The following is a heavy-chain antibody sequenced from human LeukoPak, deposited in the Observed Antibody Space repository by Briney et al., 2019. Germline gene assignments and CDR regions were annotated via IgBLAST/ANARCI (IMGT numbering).Heavy chain of an antibody. J-gene: IGHJ4*02. D-gene: IGHD6-19*01. V-gene: IGHV1-2*02. Sequence: GASVKVSCKASGYTFTSYDINWVRQATGQGLEWMGWMNPNSGGTNYAQKFQGRVTMTRDTSISTAYMELSSLTSDDTAVYYCVREPTVAATDYYFDYWGQGTLVTVSS. CDR2: MNPNSGGT. CDR3: VREPTVAATDYYFDY. CDR1: GYTFTSYD.